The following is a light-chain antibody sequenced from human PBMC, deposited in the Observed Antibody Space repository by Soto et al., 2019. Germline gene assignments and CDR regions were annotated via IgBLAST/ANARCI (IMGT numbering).Light chain of an antibody. CDR2: VAS. Sequence: DIQMTQSPSSLPASVGDRVTMTCRASQDIGINLGWFQQKPGKAPKRLIYVASSLQSGVPSRFSGSGSGTEFTLTISSLQPEDFASYFCLQHNAYPWTFGQGTKVEV. V-gene: IGKV1-17*01. CDR3: LQHNAYPWT. CDR1: QDIGIN. J-gene: IGKJ1*01.